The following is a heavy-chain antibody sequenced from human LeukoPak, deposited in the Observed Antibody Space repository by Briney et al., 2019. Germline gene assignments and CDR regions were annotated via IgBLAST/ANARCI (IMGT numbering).Heavy chain of an antibody. Sequence: SETLSLTCDVSGGSRINAGWWSWVRQPPGKGLEWIGEIFHSGNTKYNPSLESRVTISVDKSNHQFTLEMKSVTAADTAVYYCARASPPDVVVTIFDYWGQGTLVTVSS. CDR3: ARASPPDVVVTIFDY. CDR2: IFHSGNT. CDR1: GGSRINAGW. V-gene: IGHV4-4*02. D-gene: IGHD3-3*01. J-gene: IGHJ4*02.